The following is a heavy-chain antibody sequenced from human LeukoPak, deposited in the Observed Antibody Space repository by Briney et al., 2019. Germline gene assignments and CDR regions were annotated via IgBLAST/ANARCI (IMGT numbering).Heavy chain of an antibody. CDR1: GASISIYY. V-gene: IGHV4-4*07. J-gene: IGHJ4*02. D-gene: IGHD6-19*01. CDR3: ARVNSGWYGRLDY. CDR2: IYGSESI. Sequence: SETLSLTCTVSGASISIYYWGWIRQPAGKGLEWIGCIYGSESINYNPSLKSRVTMSVDTSKNQFSLKLSSVTAADTAVYYCARVNSGWYGRLDYWGPGTLVTVPS.